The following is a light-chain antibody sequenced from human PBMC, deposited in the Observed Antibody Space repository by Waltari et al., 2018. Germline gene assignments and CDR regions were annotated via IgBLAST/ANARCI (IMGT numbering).Light chain of an antibody. CDR2: KDN. CDR3: QSGDTSDTSYVV. Sequence: SYELRQPPSVSVSPGQTARITCPAAVLSKQSSYWYQQKPGQAPVLVIYKDNERPSGIPKRFSGSTSGTTVTLTISGVQAEDEADYYCQSGDTSDTSYVVFGGGTKLTVL. J-gene: IGLJ2*01. V-gene: IGLV3-25*03. CDR1: VLSKQS.